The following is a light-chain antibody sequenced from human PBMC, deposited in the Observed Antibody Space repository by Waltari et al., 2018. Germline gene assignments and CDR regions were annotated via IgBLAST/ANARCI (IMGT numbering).Light chain of an antibody. V-gene: IGLV4-69*01. Sequence: QLVLTQSPSASASLGASVKLTCTLSSGLTSNVIAWHQQQPEKGPRYLMKVYSDGSHSKGDEIPDRFSGSSSGAERYLTISSVQSGDEADYYCQTGGHGTWVFGGGTKLTIL. CDR3: QTGGHGTWV. J-gene: IGLJ3*02. CDR2: VYSDGSH. CDR1: SGLTSNV.